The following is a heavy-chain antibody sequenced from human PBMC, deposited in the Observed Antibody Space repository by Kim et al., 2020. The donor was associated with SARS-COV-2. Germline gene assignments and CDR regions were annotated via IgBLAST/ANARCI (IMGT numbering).Heavy chain of an antibody. CDR1: GFTFDDYA. V-gene: IGHV3-9*01. CDR3: AKDSRPGSSSWYDNWFDP. D-gene: IGHD6-13*01. Sequence: GGSLRLFCVASGFTFDDYAMHWVRQAPGKGLEWVSGITWNSGRVGYGDSVKGRFTISRDNAKNSLYLQMNRLRPEDTAFYYCAKDSRPGSSSWYDNWFDPWGRGTLVTVSS. J-gene: IGHJ5*02. CDR2: ITWNSGRV.